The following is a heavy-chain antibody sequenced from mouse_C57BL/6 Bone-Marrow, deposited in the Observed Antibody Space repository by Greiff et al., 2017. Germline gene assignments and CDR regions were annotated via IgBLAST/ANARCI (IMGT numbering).Heavy chain of an antibody. CDR2: IWTGGGT. D-gene: IGHD1-1*01. CDR3: ASSSYGSSPYWYFDV. Sequence: VQLQQSGPCLVAPSQSLSITCTVSGFSLTSYAISWVRQPPGKGLEWLGVIWTGGGTNYNSALKSRLSISKDNSKSQVFLKMNSLQTDDTARYYCASSSYGSSPYWYFDVWGTGTTVTVSS. CDR1: GFSLTSYA. J-gene: IGHJ1*03. V-gene: IGHV2-9-1*01.